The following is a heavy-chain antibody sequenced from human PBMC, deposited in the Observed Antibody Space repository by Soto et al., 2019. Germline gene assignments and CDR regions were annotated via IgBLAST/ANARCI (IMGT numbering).Heavy chain of an antibody. CDR3: SQPMNFGDYMF. D-gene: IGHD4-17*01. Sequence: GGSLRLSCSVSGFSFGDYALSWFRQAPGKGLEWVGFIRSTAYGGTSEYAASVKGRFTISRDDSKSIAYLQMNGLKTEDTAVYYCSQPMNFGDYMFWGQGTLVTVSS. CDR2: IRSTAYGGTS. V-gene: IGHV3-49*03. J-gene: IGHJ4*02. CDR1: GFSFGDYA.